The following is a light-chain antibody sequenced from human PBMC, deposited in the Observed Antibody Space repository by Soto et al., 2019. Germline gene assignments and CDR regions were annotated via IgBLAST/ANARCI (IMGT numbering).Light chain of an antibody. CDR3: LQDFAYPLT. Sequence: AIQMTQSPSSLSASVGDRVTITCRASQGVSNDVGWYQQKPGKAPRLLIYAASTLQSGVPSRFSGSQSATDFTLTISSLQPADFATYYCLQDFAYPLTFGGGTKVEIK. CDR1: QGVSND. J-gene: IGKJ4*01. CDR2: AAS. V-gene: IGKV1-6*01.